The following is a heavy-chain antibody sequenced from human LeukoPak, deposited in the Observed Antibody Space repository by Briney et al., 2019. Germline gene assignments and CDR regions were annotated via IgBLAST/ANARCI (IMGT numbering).Heavy chain of an antibody. CDR2: ISGSGGST. CDR1: GFTLSSYA. V-gene: IGHV3-23*01. CDR3: AKAGLRYFDWSEAIDY. D-gene: IGHD3-9*01. Sequence: GGSLRLSCAASGFTLSSYAMSWVRQAPGKGLEWVSAISGSGGSTYYADSVKGWFTISRDNSKNTLYLQMNSLRAEDTAVYYCAKAGLRYFDWSEAIDYWGQGTLVTVYS. J-gene: IGHJ4*02.